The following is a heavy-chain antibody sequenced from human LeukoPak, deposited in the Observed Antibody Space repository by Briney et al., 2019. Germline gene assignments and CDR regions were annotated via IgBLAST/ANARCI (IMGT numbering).Heavy chain of an antibody. J-gene: IGHJ4*02. D-gene: IGHD6-13*01. V-gene: IGHV4-59*01. Sequence: SEALSLTCTVSGGSISNYYWNWIRQPPGKGLEWIGYIYYTGSTNYNPSLKSRVTMSVDTSKNQFSLNLRSVTPEDTAVYYCARNLIPEQLVLNFWGQGTLVTVSS. CDR1: GGSISNYY. CDR2: IYYTGST. CDR3: ARNLIPEQLVLNF.